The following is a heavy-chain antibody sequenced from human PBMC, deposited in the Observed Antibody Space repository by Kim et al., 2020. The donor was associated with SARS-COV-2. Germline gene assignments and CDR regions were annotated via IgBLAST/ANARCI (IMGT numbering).Heavy chain of an antibody. CDR2: IVNGGGST. CDR1: GFTFSSYA. D-gene: IGHD1-26*01. Sequence: GGSLRLSCAASGFTFSSYAMSWVRQAPGKGLEWVSAIVNGGGSTFYADSVKGRFTSTKDNSKNTVYLQMDSLRAEDTAVYYCAKYRRTGSSLDYWGQGTLVTVSS. J-gene: IGHJ4*02. CDR3: AKYRRTGSSLDY. V-gene: IGHV3-23*01.